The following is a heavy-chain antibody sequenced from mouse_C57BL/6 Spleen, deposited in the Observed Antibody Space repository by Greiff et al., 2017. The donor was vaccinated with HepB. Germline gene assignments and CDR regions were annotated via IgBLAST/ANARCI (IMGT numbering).Heavy chain of an antibody. V-gene: IGHV1-42*01. J-gene: IGHJ4*01. D-gene: IGHD1-1*01. Sequence: EVQLQQSGPELVKPGASVKISCKASGYSFTGYYLNWVKQSPEKSLEWIGEINPSTGGTTYNQKFKAKATLTVDKSSSTAYMRLKGLTSEDSAVYYCASRGDILHVMDDWGQGTTVTGSS. CDR2: INPSTGGT. CDR3: ASRGDILHVMDD. CDR1: GYSFTGYY.